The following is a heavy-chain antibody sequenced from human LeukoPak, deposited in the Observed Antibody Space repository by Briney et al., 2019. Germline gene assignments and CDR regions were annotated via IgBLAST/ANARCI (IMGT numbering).Heavy chain of an antibody. CDR3: ARRTGTIRFYYYYGMDV. J-gene: IGHJ6*02. V-gene: IGHV4-30-4*01. CDR2: IYYSGST. CDR1: GGSISSGDYY. Sequence: SETLSLTCTVSGGSISSGDYYWSWIRQPPGKGLEWIGYIYYSGSTYYNPSLKSRVTISVDTSKNQFSLKLSSVTAADTAVYYCARRTGTIRFYYYYGMDVWGQGTTVTVSS. D-gene: IGHD1-7*01.